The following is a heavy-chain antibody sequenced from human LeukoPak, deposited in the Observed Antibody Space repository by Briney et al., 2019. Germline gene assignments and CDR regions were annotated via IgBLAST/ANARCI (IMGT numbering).Heavy chain of an antibody. Sequence: GGSLRLSCAASGFTFSSYTMNWVRQAPGKGLEWVSSISSTSNYIYYADSLKGRFTITRDNARNSLFLQMNSLRAEDTAVYYCARDSGSHIVVVTAIDYWGQGTLVTVSS. D-gene: IGHD2-21*02. J-gene: IGHJ4*02. V-gene: IGHV3-21*01. CDR2: ISSTSNYI. CDR3: ARDSGSHIVVVTAIDY. CDR1: GFTFSSYT.